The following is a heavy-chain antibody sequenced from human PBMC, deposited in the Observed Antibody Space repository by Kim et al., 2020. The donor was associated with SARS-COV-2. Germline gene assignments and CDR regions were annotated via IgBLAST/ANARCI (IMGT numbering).Heavy chain of an antibody. CDR2: IYSGGST. CDR1: GFTVSSNY. V-gene: IGHV3-66*01. Sequence: GGSLRLSCAASGFTVSSNYMSWVRQAPGKGLEWVSVIYSGGSTYYADSVKGRFTISRDNSKNTLYLQMNSLRAEDTAVYYCARERSGGRLVTKLGYFDYWGQGNLGTDSS. J-gene: IGHJ4*02. CDR3: ARERSGGRLVTKLGYFDY. D-gene: IGHD3-16*01.